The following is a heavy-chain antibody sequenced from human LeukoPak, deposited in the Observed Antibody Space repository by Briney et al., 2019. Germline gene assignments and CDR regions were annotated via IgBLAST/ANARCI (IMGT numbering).Heavy chain of an antibody. J-gene: IGHJ4*02. CDR1: GGSFSGYY. Sequence: SETLSLTCAVYGGSFSGYYWSWIRQPPGKGLEWIGEINHSGSTNYNPSLKSRVTISVDTSKNQFSLKLSSVTAADTAVYYCARGRLGYSYGRLDYWGQGTLVTVSS. D-gene: IGHD5-18*01. CDR3: ARGRLGYSYGRLDY. CDR2: INHSGST. V-gene: IGHV4-34*01.